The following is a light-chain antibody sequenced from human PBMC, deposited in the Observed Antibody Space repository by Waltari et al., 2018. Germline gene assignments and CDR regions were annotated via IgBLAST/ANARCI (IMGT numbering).Light chain of an antibody. V-gene: IGKV3-20*01. CDR1: QSVGRS. CDR2: DAS. J-gene: IGKJ1*01. Sequence: EIVLTQSPGTLSLSPGERGTLSCRASQSVGRSLCWYQPKHGQAPRPLIYDASTRAPGTPDRFSGGGSGTDFSLTISRLEPEDFAVYYCQMYVRLPVTFGQGTKVEI. CDR3: QMYVRLPVT.